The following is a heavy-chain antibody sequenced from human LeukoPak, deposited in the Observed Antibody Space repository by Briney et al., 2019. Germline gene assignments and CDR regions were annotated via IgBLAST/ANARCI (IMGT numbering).Heavy chain of an antibody. CDR3: ARVGGFWGDIDS. J-gene: IGHJ4*02. V-gene: IGHV4-59*01. D-gene: IGHD3-16*01. Sequence: SETLSRTCTVSGVSISTYYWSWLRQPPGKGLEWVGCISYTGNTNYNPSLKSRVSTSVDTSKTPFSLILNSMTAADTAVYYCARVGGFWGDIDSWGQRTLVTVSS. CDR1: GVSISTYY. CDR2: ISYTGNT.